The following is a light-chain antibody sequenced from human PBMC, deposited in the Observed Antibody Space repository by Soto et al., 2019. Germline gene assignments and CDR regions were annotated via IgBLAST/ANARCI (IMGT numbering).Light chain of an antibody. Sequence: EIVLTQSPGTLSLSPGERATLSCRASQSVSSSYLAWYQQKPGQAPRLLISGASSRATGIPYRFSGSGSGTDFTLTISSLEPEDFAVYYCQQYGSSWYTFGQGTKLEIK. J-gene: IGKJ2*01. CDR1: QSVSSSY. V-gene: IGKV3-20*01. CDR2: GAS. CDR3: QQYGSSWYT.